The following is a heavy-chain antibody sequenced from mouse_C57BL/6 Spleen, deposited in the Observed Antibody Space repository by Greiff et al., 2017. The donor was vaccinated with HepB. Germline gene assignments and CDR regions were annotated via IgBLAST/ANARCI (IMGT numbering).Heavy chain of an antibody. V-gene: IGHV5-17*01. D-gene: IGHD2-3*01. CDR2: ISSGSSTI. J-gene: IGHJ1*03. CDR3: ARGDDGYFLDFDV. Sequence: EVQLVESGGGLVKPGGSLKLSCAASGFTFSDYGMHWVRQAPEKGLEWVAYISSGSSTIYYADTVKGRFTISRDNAKNTLFLQMTSLRSEDTAMDYCARGDDGYFLDFDVWGTGTTVTVSS. CDR1: GFTFSDYG.